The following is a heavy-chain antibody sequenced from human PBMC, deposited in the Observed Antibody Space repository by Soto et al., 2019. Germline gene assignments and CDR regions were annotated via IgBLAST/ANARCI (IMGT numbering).Heavy chain of an antibody. Sequence: QVQLVESGGGVVQPGRSLRLSCAASGFTFSSYAMHWVRQAPGKGLEWVAVISYDGSNKYYADSVKGRFTISRDNSKNTLYLQMNSLRAEYTAVYYCARDLTYSSSWRAYDYWGQGTLVTVSS. CDR2: ISYDGSNK. CDR1: GFTFSSYA. V-gene: IGHV3-30-3*01. CDR3: ARDLTYSSSWRAYDY. D-gene: IGHD6-6*01. J-gene: IGHJ4*02.